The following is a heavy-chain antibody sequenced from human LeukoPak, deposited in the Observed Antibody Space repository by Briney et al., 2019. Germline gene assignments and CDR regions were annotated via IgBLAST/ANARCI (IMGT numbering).Heavy chain of an antibody. CDR1: GGSFSGYY. CDR3: ARGVRRPWTNTYYYGSGSYYKGYYYYGMDV. D-gene: IGHD3-10*01. V-gene: IGHV4-34*01. CDR2: INHSGST. J-gene: IGHJ6*02. Sequence: SETLSLTCAVYGGSFSGYYWSWIRQPPGKGLEWIGEINHSGSTNYNPSLKSRVTISVDTSKNQFSLKLSSVTAADTAVYYCARGVRRPWTNTYYYGSGSYYKGYYYYGMDVWGQGTTVTVSS.